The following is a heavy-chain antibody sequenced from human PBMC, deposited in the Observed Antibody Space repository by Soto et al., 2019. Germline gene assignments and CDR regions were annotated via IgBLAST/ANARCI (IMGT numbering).Heavy chain of an antibody. CDR2: ISWNSGSI. D-gene: IGHD6-19*01. V-gene: IGHV3-9*01. CDR3: AKDKLGAGYNCGWYDY. CDR1: GFTFDDYA. J-gene: IGHJ4*02. Sequence: EVQLVESGGGLVQPGRSLRLSCTASGFTFDDYAMHWVRQAPGKGLEWVAGISWNSGSIGYADSVKGRVTISRDNATKSLYLQMNSLRPEDTALYYCAKDKLGAGYNCGWYDYWGQGSLVTVSS.